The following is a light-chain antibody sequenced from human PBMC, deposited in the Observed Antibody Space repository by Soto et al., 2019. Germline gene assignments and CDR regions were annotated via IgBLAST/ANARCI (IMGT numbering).Light chain of an antibody. CDR3: QQYHSTTWT. CDR1: QSVLYSSNNKNY. V-gene: IGKV4-1*01. J-gene: IGKJ1*01. Sequence: DIVMTQSPDSLAVSLGERATINCKSSQSVLYSSNNKNYLAWYQQKPGQPPKLLIYWASTRESGVPDLFSGSGSGTDFTLTIRSMPAEDVPVYSCQQYHSTTWTFGQGTKVDIK. CDR2: WAS.